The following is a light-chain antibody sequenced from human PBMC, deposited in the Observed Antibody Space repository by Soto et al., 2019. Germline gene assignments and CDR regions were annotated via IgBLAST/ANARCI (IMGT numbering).Light chain of an antibody. V-gene: IGLV1-40*01. Sequence: QSVLTQPPSASGAPGQRVTISCTGSSSNIGAGFDVHWYQQLPGSAPKLLIYSNNNRPSGVPDRFSVSRSATSASLAITGLQAADEADYYCQSYDSSLSAYVFGTATKLTVL. CDR1: SSNIGAGFD. J-gene: IGLJ1*01. CDR3: QSYDSSLSAYV. CDR2: SNN.